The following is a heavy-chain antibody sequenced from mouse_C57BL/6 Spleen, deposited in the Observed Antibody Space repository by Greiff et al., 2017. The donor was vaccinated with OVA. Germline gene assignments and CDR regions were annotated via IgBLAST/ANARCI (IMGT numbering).Heavy chain of an antibody. Sequence: QVQLQQPGAELVKPGASVKLSCKASGYTFTSYWMHWVKQRPGQGLEWIGMIHPNSGSTNYNEKFKSKATLTVDKSSSTAYMQLSSLTSEDSAVYDCAPITTVVGYYAMDYWGQGTSVTVSS. CDR3: APITTVVGYYAMDY. D-gene: IGHD1-1*01. CDR1: GYTFTSYW. V-gene: IGHV1-64*01. CDR2: IHPNSGST. J-gene: IGHJ4*01.